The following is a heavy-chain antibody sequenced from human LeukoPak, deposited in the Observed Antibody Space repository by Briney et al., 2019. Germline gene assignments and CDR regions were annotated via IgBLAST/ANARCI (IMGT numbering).Heavy chain of an antibody. Sequence: SETLSLTCAVYGGSFSGYYWSWIRQPPGKGLEWIGEINHSGSTNYNPSLKSRVTISVDTSKNQFSLKLSSVTAAGTAVYYCARGLYYGYNYWGQGTLVTVSS. D-gene: IGHD5-24*01. CDR2: INHSGST. V-gene: IGHV4-34*01. CDR3: ARGLYYGYNY. J-gene: IGHJ4*02. CDR1: GGSFSGYY.